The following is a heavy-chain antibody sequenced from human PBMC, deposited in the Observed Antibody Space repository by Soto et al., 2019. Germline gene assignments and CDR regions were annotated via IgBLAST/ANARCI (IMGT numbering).Heavy chain of an antibody. CDR1: GGSFSGYS. CDR2: INHSGST. J-gene: IGHJ4*02. Sequence: QVQLQQWGAGLLKPSETLSLTCAVYGGSFSGYSWTWIRQPPGTGLEWVGEINHSGSTNYNPSLKLXVTISVDTSKNQFSLKLTSVTAADTAVYYCARDKITGLFDYWGQGTLVTVSS. CDR3: ARDKITGLFDY. D-gene: IGHD2-8*02. V-gene: IGHV4-34*01.